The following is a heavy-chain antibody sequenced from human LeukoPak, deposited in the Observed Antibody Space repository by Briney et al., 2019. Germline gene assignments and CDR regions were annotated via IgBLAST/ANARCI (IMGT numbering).Heavy chain of an antibody. J-gene: IGHJ4*02. CDR2: ISWNSGSI. CDR3: AKGGVAPDY. D-gene: IGHD2-21*01. V-gene: IGHV3-9*03. Sequence: GGSLRLSCAASGFTFDDYAMHWVRQAPGKGLEWVSGISWNSGSIGYADSVKGRFTISRDNAKNSLYLQMNSLRAEDMAVYYCAKGGVAPDYWGQGTLVTVSS. CDR1: GFTFDDYA.